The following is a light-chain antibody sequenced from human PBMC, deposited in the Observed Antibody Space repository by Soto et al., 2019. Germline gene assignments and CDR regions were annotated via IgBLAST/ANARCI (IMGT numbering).Light chain of an antibody. CDR1: SSDVGGYNY. CDR2: EVS. Sequence: QSALTQPASVSGSPGQSITISCTGTSSDVGGYNYVPWYQQHPGKAPKLMIYEVSNRPSGVSNRFSGSKSGNTASLTISGLQAEDEADCYCSSYTSSSTPYVFGTGTKVTVL. CDR3: SSYTSSSTPYV. V-gene: IGLV2-14*01. J-gene: IGLJ1*01.